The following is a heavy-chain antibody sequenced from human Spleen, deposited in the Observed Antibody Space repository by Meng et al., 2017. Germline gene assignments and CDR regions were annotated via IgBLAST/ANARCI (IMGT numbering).Heavy chain of an antibody. V-gene: IGHV3-43D*04. J-gene: IGHJ6*02. CDR1: GFTFDDYV. CDR3: ARGIAHYYYGMDV. CDR2: ISWDGGST. Sequence: GGSLRLSCAASGFTFDDYVMHWVRQAPGKGLEWVSLISWDGGSTYHADSVKGRFTVSRDNSKNSLYLQMNSLRAEDTALYYCARGIAHYYYGMDVWGQGTTVTVSS.